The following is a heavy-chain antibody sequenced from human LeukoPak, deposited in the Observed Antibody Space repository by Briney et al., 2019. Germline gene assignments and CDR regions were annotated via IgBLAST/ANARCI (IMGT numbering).Heavy chain of an antibody. CDR3: ARRPLRISRAFDI. CDR2: INHSGST. D-gene: IGHD3-3*01. J-gene: IGHJ3*02. V-gene: IGHV4-34*01. Sequence: SETLSLTCAVYGGSFSGYYWSWIRQPPGKGLEWIGEINHSGSTNYNPSLKSRVTTSVDTSKNQFSLKLSSVTAADTAVYYCARRPLRISRAFDIWGQGTMVTVSS. CDR1: GGSFSGYY.